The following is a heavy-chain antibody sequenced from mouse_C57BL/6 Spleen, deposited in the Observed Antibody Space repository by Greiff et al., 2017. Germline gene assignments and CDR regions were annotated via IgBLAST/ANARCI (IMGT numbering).Heavy chain of an antibody. CDR1: GYTFTSYG. J-gene: IGHJ2*01. D-gene: IGHD1-1*01. CDR2: IYPRSGNT. Sequence: QVQLQQSGAELARPGASVKLSCKASGYTFTSYGISWVKQRTGQGLEWIGEIYPRSGNTYYNEKFKGKATLTADKSSSTAYMELRSLTSEDSAVYFCARHYYGSSPFDYWGQGTTLTVSS. CDR3: ARHYYGSSPFDY. V-gene: IGHV1-81*01.